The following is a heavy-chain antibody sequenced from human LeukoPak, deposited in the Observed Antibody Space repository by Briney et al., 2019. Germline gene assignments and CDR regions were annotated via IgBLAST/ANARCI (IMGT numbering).Heavy chain of an antibody. J-gene: IGHJ3*02. CDR2: IYWNDGK. Sequence: SGPTLVKPTQTLTLTCTFSGFSLSTSGVGVGWIRQPPGKALEWLALIYWNDGKRYSPSLKSRLTITKDTSKNQVVLTMTNMDPVDTATYYCAHSGTVTTPHDAFDIWGQGTMVTVSS. V-gene: IGHV2-5*01. CDR3: AHSGTVTTPHDAFDI. D-gene: IGHD4-17*01. CDR1: GFSLSTSGVG.